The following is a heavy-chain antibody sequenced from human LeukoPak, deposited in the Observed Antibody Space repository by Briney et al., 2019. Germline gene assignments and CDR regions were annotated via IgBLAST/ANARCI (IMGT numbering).Heavy chain of an antibody. V-gene: IGHV4-59*01. Sequence: PSETLSLTCTVSGGSISSYYWSWIRQPPGKGLEWIGYIYYSGSTTYNPSLRSRVTISVDTSKNQFSLKLSSVTAADTAVYYCARRRGYSYDYWGQGTLVTASS. J-gene: IGHJ4*02. CDR2: IYYSGST. D-gene: IGHD5-18*01. CDR1: GGSISSYY. CDR3: ARRRGYSYDY.